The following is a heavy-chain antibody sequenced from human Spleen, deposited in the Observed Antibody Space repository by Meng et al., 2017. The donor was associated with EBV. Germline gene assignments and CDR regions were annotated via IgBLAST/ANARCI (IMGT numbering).Heavy chain of an antibody. CDR2: TYYRSEWYH. Sequence: QDQLHRSGQGLVKGSQTLSLTCDSSGDSVPSNSVVWTWIRQSPWRGLEWLGRTYYRSEWYHDYAGSVKSRITINPDTSKNQFSLQLDSVTPEDTAVYYCATSGWSDYYDSWGQGTLVTVSS. V-gene: IGHV6-1*01. D-gene: IGHD6-19*01. J-gene: IGHJ4*02. CDR1: GDSVPSNSVV. CDR3: ATSGWSDYYDS.